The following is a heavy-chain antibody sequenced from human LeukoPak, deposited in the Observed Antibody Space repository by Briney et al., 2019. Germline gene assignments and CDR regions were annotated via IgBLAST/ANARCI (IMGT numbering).Heavy chain of an antibody. CDR2: IKQDGSEK. Sequence: GGSLRLSCAASGFTFSSYEMNWVRQAPGKGLEWVANIKQDGSEKYYVDSVKGRFTISRDNAKNSLYLQMNSLRAEDTAVYYCASTSPHYDILTGYYTMSSYWGQGTLVTVSS. CDR1: GFTFSSYE. V-gene: IGHV3-7*01. D-gene: IGHD3-9*01. CDR3: ASTSPHYDILTGYYTMSSY. J-gene: IGHJ4*02.